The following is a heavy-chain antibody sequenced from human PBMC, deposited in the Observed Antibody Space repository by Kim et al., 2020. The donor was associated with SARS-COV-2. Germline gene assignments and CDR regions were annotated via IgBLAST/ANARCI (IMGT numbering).Heavy chain of an antibody. CDR2: ISWNSGSI. J-gene: IGHJ6*02. Sequence: GGSLRLSCAASGFTFGDYAMNWVRQAPGKGLEWVSGISWNSGSIGYADSVKGRFTISRDNAKNSLYLQMNSLRAEDTALYYCAKDIRMVRGREYGMDVWGQGTTVTVSS. V-gene: IGHV3-9*01. D-gene: IGHD3-10*01. CDR1: GFTFGDYA. CDR3: AKDIRMVRGREYGMDV.